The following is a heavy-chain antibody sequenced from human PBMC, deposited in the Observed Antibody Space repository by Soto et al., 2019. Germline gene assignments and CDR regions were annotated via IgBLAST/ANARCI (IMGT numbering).Heavy chain of an antibody. Sequence: PGESLKISCKASGDNFATFWIGWVRQVPGEGLEWMAIIYPENSNVEYSPSYKGRITISADKSLNTAYLQWNSLRASDSAMYYCARVRWTVAGPGHFDYWGQGTLVTVSS. D-gene: IGHD6-19*01. CDR2: IYPENSNV. V-gene: IGHV5-51*01. CDR1: GDNFATFW. J-gene: IGHJ4*02. CDR3: ARVRWTVAGPGHFDY.